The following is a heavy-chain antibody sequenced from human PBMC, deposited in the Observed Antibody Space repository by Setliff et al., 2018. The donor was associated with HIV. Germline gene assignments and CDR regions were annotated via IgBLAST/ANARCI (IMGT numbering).Heavy chain of an antibody. CDR1: GDSISSHY. V-gene: IGHV4-59*11. CDR2: ISDSGGT. CDR3: ARASPEAGGGFYSYYYMDV. D-gene: IGHD3-16*01. Sequence: SETLSLTCTVSGDSISSHYWTWVRQPPGEGLDWIGYISDSGGTNYNPSLKSRVIISTDTSNNKFSLRLSSVTAADTAMYYCARASPEAGGGFYSYYYMDVCGKGTTVTVSS. J-gene: IGHJ6*03.